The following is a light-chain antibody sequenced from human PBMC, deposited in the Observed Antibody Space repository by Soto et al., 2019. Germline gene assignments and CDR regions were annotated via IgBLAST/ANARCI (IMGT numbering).Light chain of an antibody. CDR1: QSVSSSY. CDR2: GAS. Sequence: EIVLTQSPGTLSLSPGERATLSCRASQSVSSSYFAWYQQQPGQAPRLLIYGASSRATGIPDRFSGSVSGTDFTLTISSLEPEDFAVYYCQQYCSSLITFGQGTRLEIK. CDR3: QQYCSSLIT. J-gene: IGKJ5*01. V-gene: IGKV3-20*01.